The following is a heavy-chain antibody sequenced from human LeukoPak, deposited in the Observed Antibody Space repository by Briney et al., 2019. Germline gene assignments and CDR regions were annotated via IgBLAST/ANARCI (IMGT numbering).Heavy chain of an antibody. CDR2: ISYDGSNK. D-gene: IGHD4-17*01. CDR3: ARDRRDYLFDY. V-gene: IGHV3-30*03. CDR1: GFTFSSYG. Sequence: GRSLRLSCAASGFTFSSYGMHWVRQAPGKGLEWVAVISYDGSNKYYADSVKGRFTISRDNSKNTLYLQMNSLRAEDTAVYYCARDRRDYLFDYWGQGTLVTVSS. J-gene: IGHJ4*02.